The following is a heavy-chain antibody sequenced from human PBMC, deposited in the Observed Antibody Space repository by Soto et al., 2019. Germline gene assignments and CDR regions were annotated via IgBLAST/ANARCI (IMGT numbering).Heavy chain of an antibody. CDR2: ITWDGGST. V-gene: IGHV3-43*01. D-gene: IGHD1-20*01. CDR1: GFTFDDYA. J-gene: IGHJ4*02. Sequence: PGGSLRLSCAASGFTFDDYAMHWVHQTPGKSLEWVSLITWDGGSTFYANSVRGRFTISRDNNNHYLYLQMSSLRTEDTALYYCARERGRITDYWGQGTLVTVS. CDR3: ARERGRITDY.